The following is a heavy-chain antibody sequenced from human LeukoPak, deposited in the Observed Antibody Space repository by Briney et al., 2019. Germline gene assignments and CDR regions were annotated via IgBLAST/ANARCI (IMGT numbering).Heavy chain of an antibody. V-gene: IGHV3-33*01. Sequence: GRSLRVSCAASGLTFSSYGMHWVRQAPGTRLEWVGVIWYDGSNRYYADSVKGRFTISRDNSKNTLYLQMNSLRAEDTAVYYCARDGYCSGGSCYSFGAPYGMDVWGQGTTVTVPS. CDR1: GLTFSSYG. CDR2: IWYDGSNR. D-gene: IGHD2-15*01. CDR3: ARDGYCSGGSCYSFGAPYGMDV. J-gene: IGHJ6*02.